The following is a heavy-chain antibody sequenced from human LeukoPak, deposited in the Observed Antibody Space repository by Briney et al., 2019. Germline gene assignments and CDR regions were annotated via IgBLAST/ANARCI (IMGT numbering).Heavy chain of an antibody. V-gene: IGHV4-34*01. CDR1: GGSFSGYY. CDR2: INHSGST. CDR3: ASHGSSGHDPLT. J-gene: IGHJ4*01. Sequence: SETLSLTCAVYGGSFSGYYWSWIRQRPGKGLEWIGEINHSGSTNYNPSLKSRVTISVDTSKNQFSLKLSSVTAADTAVYYCASHGSSGHDPLTWGQGTLVTVSS. D-gene: IGHD5-12*01.